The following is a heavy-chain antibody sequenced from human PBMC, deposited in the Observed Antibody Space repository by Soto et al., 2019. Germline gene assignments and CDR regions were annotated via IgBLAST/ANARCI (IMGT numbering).Heavy chain of an antibody. CDR3: ARGAGGNFYFDY. Sequence: TLSLTCTVSGGSINRGGYYWTWIRQHPGKGLEWIGSVYYSGSTNYNPSLKSRLTISVDTSKNQFSLRLSSVSAADTAVYYCARGAGGNFYFDYWGKGTRVTVSS. V-gene: IGHV4-31*03. CDR1: GGSINRGGYY. CDR2: VYYSGST. D-gene: IGHD2-21*02. J-gene: IGHJ4*02.